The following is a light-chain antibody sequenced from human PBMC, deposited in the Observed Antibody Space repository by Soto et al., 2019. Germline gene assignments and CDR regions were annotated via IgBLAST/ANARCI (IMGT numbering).Light chain of an antibody. J-gene: IGLJ1*01. V-gene: IGLV2-23*02. Sequence: QSALTQPASVSGSPGQSITISCTGTSSDVGSYNLVSWYQQHPGKAPKLMIYAVSKLLSGVSNSFYGSKSGNTASLTTSGHQADDEADYYCCSYAGSSTYVFGTGTKLTFL. CDR3: CSYAGSSTYV. CDR2: AVS. CDR1: SSDVGSYNL.